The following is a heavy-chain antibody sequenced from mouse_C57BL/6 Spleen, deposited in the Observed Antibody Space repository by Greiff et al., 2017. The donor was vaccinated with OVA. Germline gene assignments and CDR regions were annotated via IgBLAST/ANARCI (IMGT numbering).Heavy chain of an antibody. J-gene: IGHJ3*01. CDR3: TRGTNWDVGWFAY. CDR2: IRNKANNHAT. V-gene: IGHV6-6*01. Sequence: EVKVVESGGGLVQPGGSMKLSCAASGFTFSDAWMDWVRQSPEKGLEWVAEIRNKANNHATYYAESVKGRFTISRDDSKSSVYLQMNSLRAEDTGIYYCTRGTNWDVGWFAYWGQGTLVTVSA. D-gene: IGHD4-1*01. CDR1: GFTFSDAW.